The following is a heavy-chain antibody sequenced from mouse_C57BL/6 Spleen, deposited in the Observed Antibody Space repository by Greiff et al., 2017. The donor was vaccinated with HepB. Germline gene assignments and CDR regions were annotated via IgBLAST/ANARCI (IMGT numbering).Heavy chain of an antibody. V-gene: IGHV1-9*01. CDR3: ARSGGLRRGAY. Sequence: QVQLQQSGAELMKPGASVKLSCKATGYTFTGYWIEWVKQRPGHGLEWIGEILPGSGSTNYNEKFKGKATFTEDTSSNTAYMQLSRLTTEDSALYYWARSGGLRRGAYWGQGTLVTVSA. CDR1: GYTFTGYW. CDR2: ILPGSGST. J-gene: IGHJ3*01. D-gene: IGHD2-2*01.